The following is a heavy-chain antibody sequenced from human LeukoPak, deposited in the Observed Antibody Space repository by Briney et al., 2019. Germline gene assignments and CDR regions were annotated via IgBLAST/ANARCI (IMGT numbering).Heavy chain of an antibody. J-gene: IGHJ4*02. CDR1: GFTFSSYW. D-gene: IGHD6-19*01. CDR3: ARDDSSGRYYFDY. Sequence: GGSLRLSCAASGFTFSSYWMSWVRQAPGKGLEWVANIKQDGSEKYYVDSVKGRFTISRDNVKNSLYLQMNSLRAEDTAVYHCARDDSSGRYYFDYWGQGTLVTVSS. V-gene: IGHV3-7*01. CDR2: IKQDGSEK.